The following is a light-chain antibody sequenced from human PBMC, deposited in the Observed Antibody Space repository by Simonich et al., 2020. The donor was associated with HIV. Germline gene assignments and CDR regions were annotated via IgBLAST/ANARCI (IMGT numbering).Light chain of an antibody. CDR1: QSVFYSSNNKNY. J-gene: IGKJ2*01. CDR2: WAS. Sequence: DIVMTQSPDSLAVSLVERATIHCKSSQSVFYSSNNKNYLAGYQHKPGQPPKLLIYWASTRESGVPDRFSGSGSGTDFTLTISSLQAEDVAVYYCQQSYNTPYTFGQGTKLEIK. CDR3: QQSYNTPYT. V-gene: IGKV4-1*01.